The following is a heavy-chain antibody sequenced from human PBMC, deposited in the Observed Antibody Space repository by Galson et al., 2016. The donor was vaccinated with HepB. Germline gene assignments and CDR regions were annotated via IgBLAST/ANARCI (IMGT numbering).Heavy chain of an antibody. CDR2: LSTNGLGQ. J-gene: IGHJ3*02. D-gene: IGHD3-9*01. Sequence: SLRLSCAASGFSVNTYAVNWVRQAPGKGLEWVAVLSTNGLGQHYSDSVTGRFTISKDNSKNTLYLQMNSLRAEDTAVYYCAKGRDPYYDILTGYSSPDIWGQGTMVTVSS. V-gene: IGHV3-30-3*01. CDR1: GFSVNTYA. CDR3: AKGRDPYYDILTGYSSPDI.